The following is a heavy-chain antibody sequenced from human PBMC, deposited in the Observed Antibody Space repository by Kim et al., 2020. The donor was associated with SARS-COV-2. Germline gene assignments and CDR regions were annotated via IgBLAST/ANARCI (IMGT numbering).Heavy chain of an antibody. V-gene: IGHV3-15*01. Sequence: GGSLRLSCAASGFTFSNAWMSWVRQAPGKGLEWVGRIKSKTDGGTTDYAAPVKGRFTISRDDSKNTLYLQMNSLKTEDTAVYYCTTTQRYQGYDFWSGYYFPNYYYGMDVWGQGTTVTVSS. CDR2: IKSKTDGGTT. CDR1: GFTFSNAW. D-gene: IGHD3-3*01. CDR3: TTTQRYQGYDFWSGYYFPNYYYGMDV. J-gene: IGHJ6*02.